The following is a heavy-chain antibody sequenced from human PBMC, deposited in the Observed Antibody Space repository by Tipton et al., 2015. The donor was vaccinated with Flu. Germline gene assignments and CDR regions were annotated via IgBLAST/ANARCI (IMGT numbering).Heavy chain of an antibody. CDR3: ARMGDAFDI. J-gene: IGHJ3*02. CDR1: GGSISSGSYY. V-gene: IGHV4-61*02. Sequence: TLSLTCTVSGGSISSGSYYWSWIRQPAGKGLEWIGRIYTSGSTNYNPSLKSRVTISVDTSKNQFSLKLSSVTAADTAVYYCARMGDAFDIWGQGTMATVSS. CDR2: IYTSGST. D-gene: IGHD3-16*01.